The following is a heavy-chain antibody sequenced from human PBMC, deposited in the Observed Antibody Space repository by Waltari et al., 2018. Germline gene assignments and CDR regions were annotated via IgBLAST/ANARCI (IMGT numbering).Heavy chain of an antibody. Sequence: EVQVVESGGGLVEPGGSLRLSCTASGLTFSDAWMTWARQAPGKGLEWVGRIKSKGSGGTVDYAAPVKGRFTIFRDDSKNMVYLQMNSLKTEDTAIYYCTHDSSGYYSLTSWGQGTLVTVSS. J-gene: IGHJ5*02. D-gene: IGHD3-22*01. CDR1: GLTFSDAW. CDR2: IKSKGSGGTV. CDR3: THDSSGYYSLTS. V-gene: IGHV3-15*01.